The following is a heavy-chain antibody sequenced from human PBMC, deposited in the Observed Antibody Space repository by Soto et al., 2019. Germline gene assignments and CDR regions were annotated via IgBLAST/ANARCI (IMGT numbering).Heavy chain of an antibody. J-gene: IGHJ2*01. CDR3: ARENTMVRGVHWYFDL. D-gene: IGHD3-10*01. CDR1: GFSFSNYN. Sequence: DVQLVESGGGLVQPGGSLRLSCAASGFSFSNYNLNWVRQAPGKGLEWVSYISSSSSTVYYADSVKGRFTISRDDAQNSLYLQMNSLRDEDTAVYYCARENTMVRGVHWYFDLWGRGTLVTVSS. CDR2: ISSSSSTV. V-gene: IGHV3-48*02.